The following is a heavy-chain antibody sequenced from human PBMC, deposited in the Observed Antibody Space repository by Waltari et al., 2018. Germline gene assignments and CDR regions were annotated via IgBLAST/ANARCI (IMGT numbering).Heavy chain of an antibody. CDR2: IIPIFGTA. CDR1: GGTFSSYA. J-gene: IGHJ6*03. CDR3: ARAGRVGYYYYMDV. Sequence: QVKLVQSGAEVKKPGSSVKVSCKASGGTFSSYAIRWVRRAPGQGLEWMGGIIPIFGTANYAQKFQGRVTITADKSTSTAYMELSSLRSKDTAVYYCARAGRVGYYYYMDVWGKGTTVTVSS. D-gene: IGHD3-16*01. V-gene: IGHV1-69*14.